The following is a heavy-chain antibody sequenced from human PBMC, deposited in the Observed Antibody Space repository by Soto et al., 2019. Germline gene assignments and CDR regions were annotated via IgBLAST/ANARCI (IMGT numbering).Heavy chain of an antibody. J-gene: IGHJ4*02. CDR1: GFTFINYA. CDR2: ISGSGGST. Sequence: PGGSLRLSCVASGFTFINYAMNWVRHAPGKGLEWVSRISGSGGSTDYADSVKGRFTISRDNSRNTLYLQMNSLRAEDTAVYYCAKTYSGYDYADLWGQGTLVTVSS. V-gene: IGHV3-23*01. D-gene: IGHD5-12*01. CDR3: AKTYSGYDYADL.